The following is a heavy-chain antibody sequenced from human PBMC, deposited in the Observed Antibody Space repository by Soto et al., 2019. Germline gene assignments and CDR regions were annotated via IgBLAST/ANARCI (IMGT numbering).Heavy chain of an antibody. V-gene: IGHV3-11*04. CDR2: ISSGGGRTL. J-gene: IGHJ5*02. CDR3: ARDRPYDDSDNDL. D-gene: IGHD3-22*01. CDR1: GFSFSDYD. Sequence: PGGSLRLSCAASGFSFSDYDMSWVRQAPGRGLEWVSFISSGGGRTLKYADSVRGRFTISRDNAKNSLYLQMSSLRDEDTAVYFCARDRPYDDSDNDLWGQGTLVTVSS.